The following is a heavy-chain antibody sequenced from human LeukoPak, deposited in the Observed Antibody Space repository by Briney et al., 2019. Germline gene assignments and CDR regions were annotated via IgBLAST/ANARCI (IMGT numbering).Heavy chain of an antibody. Sequence: QPGGSLRLSCTASGFTFSSYTMNWVRQAPGKGLEWVSVIYSGGSTYYADSVKGRFTISRDNSKNTLYLQMNSLRAEDTAVYYCARDGDGYNPPYFDYWGQGTLVTVSS. V-gene: IGHV3-66*02. CDR2: IYSGGST. J-gene: IGHJ4*02. D-gene: IGHD5-24*01. CDR3: ARDGDGYNPPYFDY. CDR1: GFTFSSYT.